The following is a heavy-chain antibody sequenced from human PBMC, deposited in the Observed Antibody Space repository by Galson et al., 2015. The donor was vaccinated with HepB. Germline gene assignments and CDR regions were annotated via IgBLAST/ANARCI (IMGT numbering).Heavy chain of an antibody. CDR1: GFTFSSYW. Sequence: SLRLSCAASGFTFSSYWMSWVRQAPGKGLEWVANIKQDGSEKYYVDSVKGRFTISRDNAKNSLYLQMNSLRAEDTAVYYCARAYYYDSSGYYYFDYWGQGTLVTVSS. CDR3: ARAYYYDSSGYYYFDY. J-gene: IGHJ4*02. CDR2: IKQDGSEK. V-gene: IGHV3-7*01. D-gene: IGHD3-22*01.